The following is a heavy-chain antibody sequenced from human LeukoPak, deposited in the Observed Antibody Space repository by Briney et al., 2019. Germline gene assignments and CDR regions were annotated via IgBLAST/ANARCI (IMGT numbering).Heavy chain of an antibody. J-gene: IGHJ4*02. D-gene: IGHD6-6*01. Sequence: GGSLRLSCAASGFSFSTYSMNWVRQAPGKGLEWVSYISDSSSTIYYADSVKGRFTIYRDNAKNSLYLQMNSLRAEDTAVYYCARETVFLGASPYSSSPRTFDYWGQGTLVTVSS. CDR3: ARETVFLGASPYSSSPRTFDY. CDR2: ISDSSSTI. V-gene: IGHV3-48*01. CDR1: GFSFSTYS.